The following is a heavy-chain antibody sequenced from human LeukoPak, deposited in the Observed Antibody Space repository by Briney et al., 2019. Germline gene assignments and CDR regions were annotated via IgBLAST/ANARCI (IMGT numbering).Heavy chain of an antibody. CDR3: ARDHHRRLYDSQARNTFDI. J-gene: IGHJ3*02. CDR1: GFTFSNYA. Sequence: PGGSLRLSCAASGFTFSNYAMSWVRQAPGKGLEWVSSLSGSGGSTYHADSVKGRFTISRDNSKNTLYLQMNSLRAEDTAVYYCARDHHRRLYDSQARNTFDIWGQGTMVTVSS. D-gene: IGHD3-22*01. V-gene: IGHV3-23*01. CDR2: LSGSGGST.